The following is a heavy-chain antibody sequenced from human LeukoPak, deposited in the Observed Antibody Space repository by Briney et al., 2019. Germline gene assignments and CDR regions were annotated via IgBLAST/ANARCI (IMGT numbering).Heavy chain of an antibody. Sequence: ASVKVSCKASGYAFTGYYIHWVRQAPGQGLEWMGWSNPNSGGTNYAQKFQGRVTMTRDTSISTAYMELSRLRSDDMAAYCCARGNYDILTGPGSNWFDPWGQGTLVTVSS. J-gene: IGHJ5*02. V-gene: IGHV1-2*02. CDR3: ARGNYDILTGPGSNWFDP. CDR1: GYAFTGYY. D-gene: IGHD3-9*01. CDR2: SNPNSGGT.